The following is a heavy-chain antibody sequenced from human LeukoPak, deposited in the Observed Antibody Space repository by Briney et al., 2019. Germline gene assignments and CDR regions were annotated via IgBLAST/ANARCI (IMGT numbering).Heavy chain of an antibody. V-gene: IGHV3-30*02. D-gene: IGHD3-10*01. Sequence: PGGSLRLSCAASGFTFSDYGMHWVRQAPGKGLEWVTFIRYDSSNKYYADSVKGRFTISRDNSKSTPYLQMNSLRVDDTAVYYCAKDANFRVPGEDWGQGILVTVSS. CDR1: GFTFSDYG. J-gene: IGHJ4*02. CDR2: IRYDSSNK. CDR3: AKDANFRVPGED.